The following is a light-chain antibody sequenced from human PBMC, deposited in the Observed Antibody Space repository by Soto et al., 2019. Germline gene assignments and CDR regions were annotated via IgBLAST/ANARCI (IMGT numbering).Light chain of an antibody. CDR3: QQDRSRPYT. J-gene: IGKJ2*01. CDR2: RAS. CDR1: QSISPW. Sequence: DIQMTQSPSTLSAYVGERVTITCRASQSISPWLAWYQKKPGKAPNLLIYRASNLQTGVPSRFSGSGSGTEFTLTINSLQPDDFATYYCQQDRSRPYTFGQGTKLEIE. V-gene: IGKV1-5*03.